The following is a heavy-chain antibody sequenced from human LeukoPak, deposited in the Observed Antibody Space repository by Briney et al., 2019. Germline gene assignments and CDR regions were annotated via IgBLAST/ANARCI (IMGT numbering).Heavy chain of an antibody. CDR2: IYYSGST. J-gene: IGHJ4*02. CDR1: GGSISSYY. Sequence: SETLSLTCTVSGGSISSYYWSWIRQPPGKGLEWIGYIYYSGSTNYNPSLKSRVTISVDTSKNQFSLKLSSVTAADTAGYYCASSSGSYYNWGQGTLVTVSS. CDR3: ASSSGSYYN. V-gene: IGHV4-59*01. D-gene: IGHD3-10*01.